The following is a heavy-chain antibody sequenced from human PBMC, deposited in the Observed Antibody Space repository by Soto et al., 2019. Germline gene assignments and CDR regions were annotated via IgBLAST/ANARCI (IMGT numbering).Heavy chain of an antibody. CDR3: ARRPYSGSYPGYFDY. CDR2: ISAYNGNT. CDR1: GYTFTSYG. J-gene: IGHJ4*02. Sequence: ASVKVSCKASGYTFTSYGISWVRQAPGQGLEWMGWISAYNGNTNYAQKLQGRVTMTTDTSTSTAYMELRSLRSDDTAVYYCARRPYSGSYPGYFDYWGQGTLVTVSS. V-gene: IGHV1-18*01. D-gene: IGHD1-26*01.